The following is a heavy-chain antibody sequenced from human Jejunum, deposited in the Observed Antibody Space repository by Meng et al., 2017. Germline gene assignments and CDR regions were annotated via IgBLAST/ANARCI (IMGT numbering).Heavy chain of an antibody. V-gene: IGHV3-30-3*01. CDR2: ISYDGSSK. CDR3: ATAYIVNPFDY. CDR1: GFTFSSYS. D-gene: IGHD1-1*01. Sequence: QVQLVESGGGVVQPGRSLRLSCAASGFTFSSYSMHWVRQAPGKGLEWVAVISYDGSSKYYADSVKGRFTISRDSSKNTLFLQMNSLRAEDTAVYYCATAYIVNPFDYWGQGTPVTVSS. J-gene: IGHJ4*02.